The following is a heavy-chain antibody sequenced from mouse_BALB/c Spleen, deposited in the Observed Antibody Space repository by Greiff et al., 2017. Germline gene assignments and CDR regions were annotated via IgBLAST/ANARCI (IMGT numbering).Heavy chain of an antibody. CDR1: GFTFTSYT. CDR2: ISNGGGST. J-gene: IGHJ2*01. D-gene: IGHD1-1*01. CDR3: ARHGNYGSGDY. Sequence: EVKVEESGGGLVQPGGSLKLSCAASGFTFTSYTMSWVRQTPEKRLEWVAYISNGGGSTYYPDTVKGRFTISRDNAKNTLYLQMSSLKSEDTAMYYCARHGNYGSGDYWGQGTTLTVSS. V-gene: IGHV5-12-2*01.